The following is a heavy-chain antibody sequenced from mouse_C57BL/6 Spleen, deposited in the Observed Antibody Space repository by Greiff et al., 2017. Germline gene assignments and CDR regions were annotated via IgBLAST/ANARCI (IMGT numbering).Heavy chain of an antibody. D-gene: IGHD1-1*01. V-gene: IGHV1-81*01. CDR1: GYTFTSYG. Sequence: VQLQESGAELARPGASVKLSCKASGYTFTSYGISWVKQRTGQGLEWIGEIYPRSGNTYYNEKFKGKATLTADKSSSTAYMELRSLTSGDTAVYFGARNCGSSDGGYFDVWGTGTTVTVAS. CDR2: IYPRSGNT. J-gene: IGHJ1*03. CDR3: ARNCGSSDGGYFDV.